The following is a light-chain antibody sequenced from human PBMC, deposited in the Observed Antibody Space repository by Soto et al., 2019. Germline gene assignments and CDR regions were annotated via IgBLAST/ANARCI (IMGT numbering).Light chain of an antibody. CDR1: QRITNY. CDR3: QQLNSYPRIT. CDR2: ATS. V-gene: IGKV1-17*01. Sequence: EIQLTQSPSSLFASVGDRITITCRASQRITNYLNWYQEKPGKAPKLLIYATSSLQSGVPSRFSGSGSGTEFTLTISSLQPEDFATYYCQQLNSYPRITFGQGTRLEI. J-gene: IGKJ5*01.